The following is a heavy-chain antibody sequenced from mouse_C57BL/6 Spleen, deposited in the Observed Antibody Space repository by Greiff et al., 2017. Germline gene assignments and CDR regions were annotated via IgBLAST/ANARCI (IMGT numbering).Heavy chain of an antibody. CDR2: IDPSESET. Sequence: QVQLKQPGAELVRPGSSVKLSCKASGYTFTSYWMHWVKQRPIQGLEWIGNIDPSESETHYNQKFKDKATLTVDKSSSTAYMQLSSLTSEDSAVYYCARGEGGYWYFDVWGTGTTVTVSS. CDR3: ARGEGGYWYFDV. CDR1: GYTFTSYW. J-gene: IGHJ1*03. V-gene: IGHV1-52*01.